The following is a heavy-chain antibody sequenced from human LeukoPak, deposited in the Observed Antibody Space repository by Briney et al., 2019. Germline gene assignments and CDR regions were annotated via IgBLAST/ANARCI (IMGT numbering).Heavy chain of an antibody. CDR3: ARENGEEDYGGFFDY. J-gene: IGHJ4*02. V-gene: IGHV3-21*01. CDR1: RFTFTTYN. D-gene: IGHD4-17*01. CDR2: ISENGDDK. Sequence: PGGSLRLSCAASRFTFTTYNMAWVRQAPGKGLEWDSSISENGDDKYYTDSVKGRFAISRDNAKNSLFLQMNSLRAEDTAVYYCARENGEEDYGGFFDYWGQGTLVTVSS.